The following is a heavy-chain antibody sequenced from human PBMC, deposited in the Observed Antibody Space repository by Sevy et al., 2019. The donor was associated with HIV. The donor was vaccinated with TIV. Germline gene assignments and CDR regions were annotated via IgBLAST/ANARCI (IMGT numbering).Heavy chain of an antibody. CDR1: GFTFSNYA. Sequence: GGSLRLSCAASGFTFSNYAMNWVRQVPGKGLEWVSGITDSGGGTFYADSVKGRFAISRDNSKNTLYLQMNSLSAEDTAVYYCAKDPWDYCGGACLYHFDSGGQGTLVTVSS. D-gene: IGHD2-21*02. CDR3: AKDPWDYCGGACLYHFDS. J-gene: IGHJ4*02. CDR2: ITDSGGGT. V-gene: IGHV3-23*01.